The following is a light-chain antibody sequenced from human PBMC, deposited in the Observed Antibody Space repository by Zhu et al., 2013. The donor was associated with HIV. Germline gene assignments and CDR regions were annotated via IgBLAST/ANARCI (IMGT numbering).Light chain of an antibody. V-gene: IGKV4-1*01. CDR2: WAS. CDR3: QQYNDWLT. Sequence: DIVMTQSPDSLAVSLGERATINCKSSQSVLYSSNNKNYLAWYQQKPGQPPKMLIYWASTRESGVPDRFSGSGSGTDFTLTISSLQAEDVAVYYCQQYNDWLTFGGGTKVEIK. CDR1: QSVLYSSNNKNY. J-gene: IGKJ4*01.